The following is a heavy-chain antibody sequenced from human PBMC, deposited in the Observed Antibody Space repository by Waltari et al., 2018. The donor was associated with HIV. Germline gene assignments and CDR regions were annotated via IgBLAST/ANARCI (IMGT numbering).Heavy chain of an antibody. D-gene: IGHD2-21*02. CDR2: IYYSGST. J-gene: IGHJ4*02. V-gene: IGHV4-39*07. Sequence: LQLQESGPGLVKPSETLSLTCTVSGGSIRSSSYYWGWIRQPPGKGLEWIGSIYYSGSTYYNPSLKSRVTISVDTSKNQFSLKLSSVTAADTAVYYCARGGHIVVVTAIPYYFDYWGQGTLVTVSS. CDR3: ARGGHIVVVTAIPYYFDY. CDR1: GGSIRSSSYY.